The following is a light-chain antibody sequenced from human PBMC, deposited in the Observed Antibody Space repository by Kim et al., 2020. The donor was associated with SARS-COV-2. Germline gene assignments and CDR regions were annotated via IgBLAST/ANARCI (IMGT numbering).Light chain of an antibody. CDR1: QGIISY. Sequence: SASTGDRVTIPCRASQGIISYLAWYQQKPGKAPKLLIYAASTLQSGVPSRFSGSGSGTDFTLTISCLQSEDFAPYYCQQYYSYPPSFGQGTKLEI. CDR2: AAS. CDR3: QQYYSYPPS. J-gene: IGKJ2*03. V-gene: IGKV1-8*01.